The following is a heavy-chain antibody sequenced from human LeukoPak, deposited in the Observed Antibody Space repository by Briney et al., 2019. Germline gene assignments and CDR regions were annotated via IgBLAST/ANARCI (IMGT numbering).Heavy chain of an antibody. CDR1: GGSISSYY. D-gene: IGHD3-3*01. CDR3: ARHLGRYDNWFDP. Sequence: PSETLSLTCTVSGGSISSYYWSWIRQPPGKWLEWIGYIYYSGSTNYNPSLKSRVTISVDTSKNQFSLKLSSVTAADTAVYYCARHLGRYDNWFDPWGQGTLVTVSS. V-gene: IGHV4-59*08. J-gene: IGHJ5*02. CDR2: IYYSGST.